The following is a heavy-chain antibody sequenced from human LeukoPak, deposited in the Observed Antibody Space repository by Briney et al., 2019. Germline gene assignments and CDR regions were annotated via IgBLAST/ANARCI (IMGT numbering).Heavy chain of an antibody. Sequence: ASVKVSCKASGYTFTSYAMHWVRQAPGQRLEWMGWINAGNGNTKYSQEFQGRVTITRDTSASTAYMELSSLRSEDMAVYYCARGPGYSSSWYEYYFDYWGQGTLVTVSS. V-gene: IGHV1-3*03. CDR2: INAGNGNT. CDR3: ARGPGYSSSWYEYYFDY. J-gene: IGHJ4*02. CDR1: GYTFTSYA. D-gene: IGHD6-13*01.